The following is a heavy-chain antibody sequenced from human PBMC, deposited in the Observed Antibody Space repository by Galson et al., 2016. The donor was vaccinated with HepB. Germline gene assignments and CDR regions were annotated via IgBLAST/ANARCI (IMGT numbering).Heavy chain of an antibody. CDR3: AAAVAGNFDY. Sequence: VKVSCKASGYTFTSYGITWVRQAPGQGLEWMGWISAYNGNTNYAQKLLGRVTMTTDTSTSTAYMELRSLRSDDTAVYYCAAAVAGNFDYWGQGILVTVSS. CDR2: ISAYNGNT. CDR1: GYTFTSYG. D-gene: IGHD6-19*01. V-gene: IGHV1-18*04. J-gene: IGHJ4*02.